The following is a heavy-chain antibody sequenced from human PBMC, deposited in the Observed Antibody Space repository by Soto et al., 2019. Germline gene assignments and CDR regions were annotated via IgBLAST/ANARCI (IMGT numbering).Heavy chain of an antibody. Sequence: SETLSLTSAVYGGSFSGYYWSWIRQPPGKGLKWIGEINHSGSTNYNPSLKSRVTISVDTSKNQFSLKLSSVTAADTAVYYCARGRCSGGSCYFFAHYYGMHVWGQGTTVTVSS. CDR2: INHSGST. D-gene: IGHD2-15*01. CDR1: GGSFSGYY. CDR3: ARGRCSGGSCYFFAHYYGMHV. J-gene: IGHJ6*02. V-gene: IGHV4-34*01.